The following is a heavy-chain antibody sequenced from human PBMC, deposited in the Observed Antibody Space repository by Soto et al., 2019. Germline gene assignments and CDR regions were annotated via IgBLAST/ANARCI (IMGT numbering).Heavy chain of an antibody. D-gene: IGHD6-13*01. Sequence: EVQLVESGGGLVQRGGSLRLSCAASGFTFRNYWMSWVRQAPGKGLEWVANIKEDGSDKYYVDSVKGRFTISRDNAKSSLYLQMNSLRADDTAVYYCARDLATAGRFDPWGQGTLVTVSS. CDR3: ARDLATAGRFDP. V-gene: IGHV3-7*03. CDR2: IKEDGSDK. CDR1: GFTFRNYW. J-gene: IGHJ5*02.